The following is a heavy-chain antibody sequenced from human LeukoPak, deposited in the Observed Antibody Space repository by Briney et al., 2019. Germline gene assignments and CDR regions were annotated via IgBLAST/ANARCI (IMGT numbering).Heavy chain of an antibody. CDR3: ARDPLGPTEY. Sequence: PGGSLRLSCAASGFTLRSYTMNWVRQAPGKGLEWVSSISSSSSYIYYADSVKGRFTISRDNAKNSLYLQMNSLRAEDTAVYYCARDPLGPTEYWGQGTLVTVSS. CDR2: ISSSSSYI. D-gene: IGHD4-11*01. V-gene: IGHV3-21*01. J-gene: IGHJ4*02. CDR1: GFTLRSYT.